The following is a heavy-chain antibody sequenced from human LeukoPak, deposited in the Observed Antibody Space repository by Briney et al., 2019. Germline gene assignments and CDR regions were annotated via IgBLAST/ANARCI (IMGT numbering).Heavy chain of an antibody. Sequence: GGSLRLSCAASGFTFSSYGMHWVRQAPGKGLEWVAFIRYDGSNKYYADSVKGRFTISRDNSKNTLYLQMNSLRAEDTAVYYCARSSGYSTSLGEKWGQGTLVTVSS. CDR1: GFTFSSYG. CDR2: IRYDGSNK. D-gene: IGHD6-6*01. CDR3: ARSSGYSTSLGEK. V-gene: IGHV3-30*02. J-gene: IGHJ4*02.